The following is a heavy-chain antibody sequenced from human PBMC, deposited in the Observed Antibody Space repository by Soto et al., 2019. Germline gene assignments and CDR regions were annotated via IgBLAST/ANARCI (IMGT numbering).Heavy chain of an antibody. V-gene: IGHV3-73*01. J-gene: IGHJ6*02. Sequence: GVSLRLSCAASGFTFSGSAMHWVRQASGKGLEWVGRIRSKANSYATAYAASVKGRFTISRDDSKNTAYLQMNSLKTEDAAVYDCTRNVPDYGDLEVWGQGTTATVCS. CDR2: IRSKANSYAT. CDR3: TRNVPDYGDLEV. D-gene: IGHD4-17*01. CDR1: GFTFSGSA.